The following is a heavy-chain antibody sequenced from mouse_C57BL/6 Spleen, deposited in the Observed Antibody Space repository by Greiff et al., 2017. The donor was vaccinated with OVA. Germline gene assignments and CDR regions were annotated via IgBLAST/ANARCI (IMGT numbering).Heavy chain of an antibody. CDR1: GYSITSGYY. J-gene: IGHJ1*03. CDR3: ANYYGSVDV. V-gene: IGHV3-6*01. D-gene: IGHD1-1*01. Sequence: DVQLQESGPGLVKPSQSLSLTCSVTGYSITSGYYWNWIRQFPGNKLEWMGYISYDGSSNYNPSLKNRISITRDTSKNQFFLKLNSVTTEDTATYYCANYYGSVDVWGTGTTVTVSS. CDR2: ISYDGSS.